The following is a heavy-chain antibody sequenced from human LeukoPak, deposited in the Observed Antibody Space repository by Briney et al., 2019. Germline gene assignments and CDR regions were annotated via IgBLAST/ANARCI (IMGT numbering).Heavy chain of an antibody. J-gene: IGHJ4*02. CDR3: AKDRLGAILYFDY. V-gene: IGHV3-74*01. D-gene: IGHD1-26*01. Sequence: GGSLRLSCAASGFTFSSHWMHWVRQAPGKGLVWVSRINSDGSSTSYADSVKGRFTISRDNSKNTLYMQMNSLRAGDTAVYYCAKDRLGAILYFDYWGQGTLVTVSS. CDR2: INSDGSST. CDR1: GFTFSSHW.